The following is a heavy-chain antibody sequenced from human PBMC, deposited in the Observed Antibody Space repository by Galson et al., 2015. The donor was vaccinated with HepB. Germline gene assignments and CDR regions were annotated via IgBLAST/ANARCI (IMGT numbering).Heavy chain of an antibody. CDR3: VRDPPHLRELFDY. J-gene: IGHJ4*02. Sequence: SLRLSCATSGFTFTSYWMHWVRQAPGKGLPWVSRIDSDGSSTSYADSVKGRFTISRDNAKNTVYLQMNSLRAEDTAVYYCVRDPPHLRELFDYWGQGTLVTVSS. V-gene: IGHV3-74*01. D-gene: IGHD3-10*01. CDR2: IDSDGSST. CDR1: GFTFTSYW.